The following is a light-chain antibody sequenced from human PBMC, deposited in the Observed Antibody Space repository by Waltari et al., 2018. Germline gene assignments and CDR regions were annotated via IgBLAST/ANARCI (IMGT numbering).Light chain of an antibody. Sequence: DIVMTQSPDSLAVSLGERATINCKSSQSVLYSSNNKNYLAWYQQKPGQPPKLLIYWASTRESGVPDRFSGSGSGTDFTLTIRSLQAEDVAVYYCQEYYSIWTFGQGTKVEIK. V-gene: IGKV4-1*01. CDR3: QEYYSIWT. J-gene: IGKJ1*01. CDR2: WAS. CDR1: QSVLYSSNNKNY.